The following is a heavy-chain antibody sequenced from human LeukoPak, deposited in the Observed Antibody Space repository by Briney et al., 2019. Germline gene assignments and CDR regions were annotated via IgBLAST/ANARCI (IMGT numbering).Heavy chain of an antibody. Sequence: GESLKISCKGSGYSFTNYWIGWVHQMPGKGLEWMGIIYPDDSDTRYSPSFQGQVTISADKSISTAYLQWSSLKASDTAMYYCARVGETDSSGWLVGPYYFDYWGQGTLVTVSS. J-gene: IGHJ4*02. CDR1: GYSFTNYW. V-gene: IGHV5-51*07. CDR3: ARVGETDSSGWLVGPYYFDY. CDR2: IYPDDSDT. D-gene: IGHD6-19*01.